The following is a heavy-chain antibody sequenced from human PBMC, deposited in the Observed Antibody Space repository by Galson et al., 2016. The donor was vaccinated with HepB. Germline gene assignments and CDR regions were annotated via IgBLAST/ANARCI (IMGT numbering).Heavy chain of an antibody. CDR1: GFIFSTYG. D-gene: IGHD4-23*01. CDR2: ISDDRATI. V-gene: IGHV3-48*04. J-gene: IGHJ4*02. CDR3: ARGHDYGGSFCDY. Sequence: SLRLSCAASGFIFSTYGMNWVRQAPGKGLEWVSYISDDRATIYYTDSVKGRFTISRDNAKNTLYLQMNGLRAEDTAVYYCARGHDYGGSFCDYWGQGTQVTVSS.